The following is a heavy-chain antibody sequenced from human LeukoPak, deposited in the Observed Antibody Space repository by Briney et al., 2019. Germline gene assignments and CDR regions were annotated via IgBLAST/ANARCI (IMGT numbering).Heavy chain of an antibody. J-gene: IGHJ4*02. V-gene: IGHV6-1*01. CDR2: TYYRSKWYN. CDR3: ARVGSGGYTSPHYFAH. D-gene: IGHD6-19*01. Sequence: SQTLSLTCAISGDSVSSNSAAWNWIRQSPSRGLEWLGRTYYRSKWYNDYAVSVQSRLTISPDTSKTQFSLQLNSVTPEDTAVYYCARVGSGGYTSPHYFAHWGQGTVVTVSS. CDR1: GDSVSSNSAA.